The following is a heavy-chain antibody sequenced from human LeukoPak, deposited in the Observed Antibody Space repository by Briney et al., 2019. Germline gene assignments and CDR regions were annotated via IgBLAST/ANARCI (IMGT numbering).Heavy chain of an antibody. CDR1: GVSISSGDFY. D-gene: IGHD3-10*01. V-gene: IGHV4-30-4*01. J-gene: IGHJ4*02. Sequence: SETLSLTCTVSGVSISSGDFYWSWIRQPPGKGLEWIGYIYYTGSTYYNPSLKSRVTISVDTSKNQFSLTLNSVTAADTAVYYCARRTFGVLYFDSWGQGTLVIVSS. CDR3: ARRTFGVLYFDS. CDR2: IYYTGST.